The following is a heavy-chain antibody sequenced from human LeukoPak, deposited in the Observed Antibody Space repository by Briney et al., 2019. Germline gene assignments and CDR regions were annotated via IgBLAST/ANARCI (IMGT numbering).Heavy chain of an antibody. CDR2: IYYSGSS. V-gene: IGHV4-34*11. D-gene: IGHD7-27*01. Sequence: PSETLSLTCAVYGGSFSGYYWSWIRQPPGKGLEWIGYIYYSGSSNYNPSLKSRVTISVDTSKNQISLKLSSVTAADTAVYFCARGLRGDNFDYWGQGTLVTVSS. CDR1: GGSFSGYY. J-gene: IGHJ4*02. CDR3: ARGLRGDNFDY.